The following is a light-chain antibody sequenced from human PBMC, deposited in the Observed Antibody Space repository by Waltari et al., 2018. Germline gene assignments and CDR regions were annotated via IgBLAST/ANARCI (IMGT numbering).Light chain of an antibody. J-gene: IGLJ2*01. CDR2: DVT. Sequence: QSALTQPASVSGSPGQSITISCTGTSTDIGDYNYVSRYQQHPGKAPKLIIYDVTKRPSGISDRFSGSKSGDTASLIISGLQAEDESDFYCSSYRRGSTVVFGGGTKLTVL. CDR3: SSYRRGSTVV. V-gene: IGLV2-14*03. CDR1: STDIGDYNY.